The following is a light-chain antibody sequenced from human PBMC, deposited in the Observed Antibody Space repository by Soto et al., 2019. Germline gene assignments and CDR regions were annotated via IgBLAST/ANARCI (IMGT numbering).Light chain of an antibody. Sequence: QSVLTQPPSASGTPGQIVAISCSGSSSNIGSNTVTWYQQLPGTAPNLLIYSTSQRSSGVPGRFSGSKSGASASLSISGLQSEDEADYYCAAWDDRLDVYVFGTGTKLTVL. V-gene: IGLV1-44*01. CDR2: STS. J-gene: IGLJ1*01. CDR1: SSNIGSNT. CDR3: AAWDDRLDVYV.